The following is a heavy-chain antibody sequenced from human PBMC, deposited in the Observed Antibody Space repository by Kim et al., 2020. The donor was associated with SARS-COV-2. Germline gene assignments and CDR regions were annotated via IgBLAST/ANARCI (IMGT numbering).Heavy chain of an antibody. D-gene: IGHD3-3*01. CDR1: GGSVSSGSYY. Sequence: SETLSLTCTVSGGSVSSGSYYWSWIRQPPGKGLEWIGYIYYSGSTNYNPSLKSRVTISVDTSKNQFSLKLSSVTAADTAVYYCARARGRVTIFGVVEFD. J-gene: IGHJ4*01. CDR2: IYYSGST. CDR3: ARARGRVTIFGVVEFD. V-gene: IGHV4-61*01.